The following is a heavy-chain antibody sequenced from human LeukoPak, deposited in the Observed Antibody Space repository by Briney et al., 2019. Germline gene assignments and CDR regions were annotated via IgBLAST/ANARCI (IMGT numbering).Heavy chain of an antibody. CDR1: GGSISSGGYY. CDR2: IYYSGST. J-gene: IGHJ2*01. Sequence: SETLSLTCTVSGGSISSGGYYWSWIRQHPGKGLEWIGYIYYSGSTYYNPSLKSRVTISVDTSKNQFSLKLSSVTAADTAVYYCARDLAVVGVVAWYFDLWGRGTLVTVSS. CDR3: ARDLAVVGVVAWYFDL. V-gene: IGHV4-31*03. D-gene: IGHD2-21*01.